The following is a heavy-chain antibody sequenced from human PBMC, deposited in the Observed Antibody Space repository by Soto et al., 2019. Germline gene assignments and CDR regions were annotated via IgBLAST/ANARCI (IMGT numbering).Heavy chain of an antibody. CDR2: IYYSGST. D-gene: IGHD6-13*01. CDR1: GGSISSYY. J-gene: IGHJ5*02. CDR3: ARDSTSYSSSWYGGGYWFDP. Sequence: SETLSLTCTVSGGSISSYYWSWIRQPPGKGLEWIGYIYYSGSTNYNPSLKSRVTISVDTSKNQFSLKLSSVTAANTAVYYCARDSTSYSSSWYGGGYWFDPWGQGTLVTVS. V-gene: IGHV4-59*01.